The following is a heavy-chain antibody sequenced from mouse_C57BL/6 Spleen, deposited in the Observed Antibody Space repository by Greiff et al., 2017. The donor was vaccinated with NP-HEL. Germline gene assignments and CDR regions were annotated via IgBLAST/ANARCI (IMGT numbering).Heavy chain of an antibody. Sequence: VQLQQSGAELARPGASVKMSCKASGYTFTSYTMHWVKQRPGQGLEWIGYINPSSGYTKYNQKFKDKATLTADKSSSTAYMQLSSLTSKDSAVYYCARIYDSNYGYFDVWGTGTAVTVSS. V-gene: IGHV1-4*01. D-gene: IGHD2-5*01. CDR2: INPSSGYT. J-gene: IGHJ1*03. CDR3: ARIYDSNYGYFDV. CDR1: GYTFTSYT.